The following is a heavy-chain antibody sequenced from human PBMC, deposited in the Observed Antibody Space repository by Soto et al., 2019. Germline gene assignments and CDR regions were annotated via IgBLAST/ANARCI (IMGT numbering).Heavy chain of an antibody. D-gene: IGHD6-13*01. J-gene: IGHJ4*02. CDR2: FSWNSGSI. CDR3: VKDLFTVIAAAGLDY. Sequence: GGCLRLSCAASGFTFDDYAMRWVRQAPGKGLEWVSGFSWNSGSIGYGDSVKGRFTISRDNAKNSLYLQMNSLRAEDTALYYCVKDLFTVIAAAGLDYWGQGTLVTVSP. CDR1: GFTFDDYA. V-gene: IGHV3-9*01.